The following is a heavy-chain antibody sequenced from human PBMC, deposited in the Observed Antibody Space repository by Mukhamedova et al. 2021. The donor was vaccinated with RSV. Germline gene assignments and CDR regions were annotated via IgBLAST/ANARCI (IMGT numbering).Heavy chain of an antibody. V-gene: IGHV1-46*01. CDR3: ARSIAAKKLLDY. J-gene: IGHJ4*02. D-gene: IGHD6-25*01. Sequence: YMGRVTMTRDTSTSTVYMELSSLRSEDTAVYYCARSIAAKKLLDYWGQGTLVTVSS.